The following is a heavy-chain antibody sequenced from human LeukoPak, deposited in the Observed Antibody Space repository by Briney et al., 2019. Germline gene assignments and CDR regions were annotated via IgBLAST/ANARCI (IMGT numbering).Heavy chain of an antibody. CDR2: ISAYNGNT. CDR1: GGTFSSYA. Sequence: ASVKVSCKASGGTFSSYAISWVRQAPGQGLEWMGWISAYNGNTNYAQKLQGRVTMTTDTSTSTAYMELRSLRSDDTAVYYCARAHTSGYYRFDYWGQGTLVTVSS. V-gene: IGHV1-18*01. D-gene: IGHD3-22*01. J-gene: IGHJ4*02. CDR3: ARAHTSGYYRFDY.